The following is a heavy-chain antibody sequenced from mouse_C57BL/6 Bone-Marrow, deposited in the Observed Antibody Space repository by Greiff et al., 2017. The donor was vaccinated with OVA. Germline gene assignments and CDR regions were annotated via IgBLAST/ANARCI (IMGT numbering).Heavy chain of an antibody. CDR2: IYPGSGST. CDR3: ATLDYYGSSPYYAMDY. CDR1: GYTFTSYW. D-gene: IGHD1-1*01. J-gene: IGHJ4*01. Sequence: QVQLQQPGAELVKPGASVQMSCKASGYTFTSYWITWVKQRPGQGLEWIGDIYPGSGSTNYTEKFKSKATLTVDTSSSTAYMQLSSLTSEDSAVYYCATLDYYGSSPYYAMDYWGQGTSVTVSS. V-gene: IGHV1-55*01.